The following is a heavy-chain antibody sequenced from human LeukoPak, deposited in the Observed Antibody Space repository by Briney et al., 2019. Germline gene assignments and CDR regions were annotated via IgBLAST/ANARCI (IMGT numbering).Heavy chain of an antibody. CDR3: ARAYYYGSGSYLDY. Sequence: PSETLSLTCAVYGGSFSGYYWSWIRQPAGKGLEWIGRIYTSGSTNYNPSLKSRVTMSVDTSKNQFSLKLSSVTAADTAVYYCARAYYYGSGSYLDYWGQGTLVTVSS. CDR2: IYTSGST. D-gene: IGHD3-10*01. CDR1: GGSFSGYY. V-gene: IGHV4-59*10. J-gene: IGHJ4*02.